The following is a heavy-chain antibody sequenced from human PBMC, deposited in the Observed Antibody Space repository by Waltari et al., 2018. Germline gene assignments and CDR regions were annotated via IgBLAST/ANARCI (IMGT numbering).Heavy chain of an antibody. CDR3: ARWEYGDYYDY. V-gene: IGHV1-8*01. D-gene: IGHD4-17*01. Sequence: QVQLVQSGAEVKKPGASVKVCCTDSGSAYTSYDINWLRQATGQGLEWMGWMHPNSGNTGYAQKFQGRVTMTRNTSISTAYMELSSLRSEDTAVYYCARWEYGDYYDYWGQGTLVTVSS. J-gene: IGHJ4*02. CDR2: MHPNSGNT. CDR1: GSAYTSYD.